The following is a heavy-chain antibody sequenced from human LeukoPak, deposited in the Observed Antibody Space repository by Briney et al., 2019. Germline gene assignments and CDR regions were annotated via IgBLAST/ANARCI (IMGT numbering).Heavy chain of an antibody. D-gene: IGHD2/OR15-2a*01. Sequence: GGSLRLSCAASGFTFSKYWMSWVRQAPGKGLEWVANIKEDGSEKFYVNSVKGRFTISRDNAKYSLYLQMNNLRAEDTAVYYCVRVKRETSDDKISTYRPSDYWGQGTLVTVSS. CDR3: VRVKRETSDDKISTYRPSDY. CDR2: IKEDGSEK. V-gene: IGHV3-7*01. CDR1: GFTFSKYW. J-gene: IGHJ4*02.